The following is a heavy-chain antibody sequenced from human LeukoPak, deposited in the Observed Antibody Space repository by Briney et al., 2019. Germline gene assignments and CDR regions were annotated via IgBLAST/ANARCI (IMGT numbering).Heavy chain of an antibody. D-gene: IGHD3-22*01. V-gene: IGHV4-4*02. J-gene: IGHJ4*02. Sequence: SGTLSLTCAVSGGSISSSNWWSWIRPPPGKGLEWIGEIYHSGSTNYNPSLKSRVTISVDKSKTQFSLKLSSVTAADTAVYYCARHGRYYETDYWGQGTLVTVSS. CDR3: ARHGRYYETDY. CDR2: IYHSGST. CDR1: GGSISSSNW.